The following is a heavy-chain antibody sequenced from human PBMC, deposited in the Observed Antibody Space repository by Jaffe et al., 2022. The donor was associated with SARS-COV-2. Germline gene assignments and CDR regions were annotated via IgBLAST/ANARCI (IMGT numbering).Heavy chain of an antibody. D-gene: IGHD1-26*01. CDR3: AKSPTQVGAALSPPTLDY. CDR2: ISGSGGST. J-gene: IGHJ4*02. CDR1: GFTFSSYA. Sequence: EVQLLESGGGLVQPGGSLRLSCAASGFTFSSYAMSWVRQAPGKGLEWVSAISGSGGSTYYADSVKGRFTISRDNSKNTLYLQMNSLRAEDTAVYYCAKSPTQVGAALSPPTLDYWGQGTLVTVSS. V-gene: IGHV3-23*01.